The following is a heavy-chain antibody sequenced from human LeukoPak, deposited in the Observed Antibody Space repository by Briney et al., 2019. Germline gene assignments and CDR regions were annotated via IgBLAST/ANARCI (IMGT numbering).Heavy chain of an antibody. CDR3: VWEYSRSFHS. Sequence: PGGSLRLSCAASGFTFSSYSMNRVRQAPGKGLEWVSYISSSSSTIYYADSVKGRFTISRDNAKNSLYLQMSNLKTEDTAVYYVVWEYSRSFHSWGQGTLVTVSS. V-gene: IGHV3-48*04. CDR1: GFTFSSYS. CDR2: ISSSSSTI. J-gene: IGHJ4*02. D-gene: IGHD6-6*01.